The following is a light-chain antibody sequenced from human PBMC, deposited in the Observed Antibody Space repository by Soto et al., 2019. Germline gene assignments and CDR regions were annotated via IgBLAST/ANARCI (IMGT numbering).Light chain of an antibody. CDR3: QQYGSSPRT. V-gene: IGKV3-20*01. CDR2: GAS. CDR1: QSVSSN. Sequence: EIVMTQSPATLSVSPGERATLSLRASQSVSSNLAWYQQKPGQAPTLLIYGASIRAAGIPDRFSGSGSGTDFTLTIRRLEPDDFAVYYCQQYGSSPRTFGQGTKVDIK. J-gene: IGKJ1*01.